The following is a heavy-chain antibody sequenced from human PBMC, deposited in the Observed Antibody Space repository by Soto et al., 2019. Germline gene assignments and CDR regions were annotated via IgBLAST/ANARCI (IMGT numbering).Heavy chain of an antibody. Sequence: QMQLVQSGAEVKKPGSSVKVSCKASGGTFSSYAISWVRQAPGQGLEWMGGIIPIFGTANYAQKFQGRVTITADESTSTAYMELSSLRSEDTAVYYCARDWRYYDSSGYYWGYFDYWGQGTLVTVSS. CDR1: GGTFSSYA. CDR3: ARDWRYYDSSGYYWGYFDY. J-gene: IGHJ4*02. D-gene: IGHD3-22*01. V-gene: IGHV1-69*01. CDR2: IIPIFGTA.